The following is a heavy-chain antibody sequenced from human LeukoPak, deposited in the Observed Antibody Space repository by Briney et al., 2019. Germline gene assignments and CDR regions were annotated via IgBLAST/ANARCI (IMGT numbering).Heavy chain of an antibody. CDR3: ARGGSEVNCSGGSCYCDY. Sequence: SETLSLTCAVYGGSFSGYYWSWIRQPPGKGLEWIGEINHSGSTNYNPSLKSRVTISVDTSKNQFSLKLSSVTAADTAVYYCARGGSEVNCSGGSCYCDYWGQGTLVTVSS. CDR1: GGSFSGYY. V-gene: IGHV4-34*01. J-gene: IGHJ4*02. CDR2: INHSGST. D-gene: IGHD2-15*01.